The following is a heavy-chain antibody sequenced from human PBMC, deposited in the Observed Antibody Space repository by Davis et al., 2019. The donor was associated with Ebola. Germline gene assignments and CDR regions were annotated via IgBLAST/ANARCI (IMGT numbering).Heavy chain of an antibody. Sequence: SETLSLTCTVSGGSISSYYWSWIRQPPGKGLEWIGEINHSGSTNYNPSLKSRVTISVDTSKNQFSLKLSSVTAADTAVYYCARGGAGFRYCSSTSCYTPHGPFDYWGQGTLVTVSS. V-gene: IGHV4-34*01. CDR1: GGSISSYY. CDR2: INHSGST. CDR3: ARGGAGFRYCSSTSCYTPHGPFDY. J-gene: IGHJ4*02. D-gene: IGHD2-2*02.